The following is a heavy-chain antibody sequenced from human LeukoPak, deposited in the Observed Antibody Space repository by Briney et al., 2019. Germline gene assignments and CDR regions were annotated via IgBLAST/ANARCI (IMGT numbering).Heavy chain of an antibody. D-gene: IGHD6-13*01. CDR1: GGSINSYY. CDR2: VYNNGNI. Sequence: SDTLSPTCTVSGGSINSYYWSWIRQPPGKGLEWIGDVYNNGNINYNPSFKTRVTISIDTSKNQLYLKLSTVTAEDTTVYYCARDRGSSRSHQYGLDVWGQGTTVTVPS. CDR3: ARDRGSSRSHQYGLDV. V-gene: IGHV4-59*01. J-gene: IGHJ6*02.